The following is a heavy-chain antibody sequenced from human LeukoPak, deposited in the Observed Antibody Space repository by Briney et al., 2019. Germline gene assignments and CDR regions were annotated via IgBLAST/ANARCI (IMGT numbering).Heavy chain of an antibody. CDR1: GFNVSSNY. V-gene: IGHV3-53*01. CDR3: ARLTGALGNY. CDR2: IYSGGNT. Sequence: GSLILSCAASGFNVSSNYMSWVRQAPGKGLEWVSIIYSGGNTYYADSVKGRFTISRDNSKNTLYLQMDSLRAEDTAVYYCARLTGALGNYWGQGILVTVSS. J-gene: IGHJ4*02. D-gene: IGHD1-26*01.